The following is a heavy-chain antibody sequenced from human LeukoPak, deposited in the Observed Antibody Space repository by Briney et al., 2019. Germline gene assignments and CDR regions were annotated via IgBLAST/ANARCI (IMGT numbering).Heavy chain of an antibody. D-gene: IGHD3-22*01. CDR1: GYTFTSFD. CDR3: ARAPSPYYYDSSAYYSDY. Sequence: ASVKVSCKTSGYTFTSFDINWVRQATGQGLEWLGWMNPYTHKTGYAQKFQGRVTFTGDTSIRTAYMEVSNLTSEDTAVYYCARAPSPYYYDSSAYYSDYWGQGTLATVSS. CDR2: MNPYTHKT. V-gene: IGHV1-8*03. J-gene: IGHJ4*02.